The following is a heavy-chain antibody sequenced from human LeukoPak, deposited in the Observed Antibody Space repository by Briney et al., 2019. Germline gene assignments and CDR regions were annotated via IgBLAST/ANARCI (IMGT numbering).Heavy chain of an antibody. Sequence: GFLRLSCAASGIIITSYWMSWVRQTPGKGLEGVANIKQDGSEKNYVDPVKARFTIFRDNARNSLYLQMNSLRAEDTAVYYCASHSYGYNHWGQGTLVIVSS. J-gene: IGHJ5*02. D-gene: IGHD3-16*01. CDR2: IKQDGSEK. CDR3: ASHSYGYNH. V-gene: IGHV3-7*01. CDR1: GIIITSYW.